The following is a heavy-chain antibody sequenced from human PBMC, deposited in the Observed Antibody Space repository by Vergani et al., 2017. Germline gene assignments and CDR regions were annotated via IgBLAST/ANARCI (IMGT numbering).Heavy chain of an antibody. CDR3: ARQKRYCISTSCLYYSTYYMDV. Sequence: EVQLVQSGAEMKKPGESLKISCKVSGYSFTDYWIAWVRQMPGKGLEWMGIIYPGDSDTRYSPSFQGQVTISADKSISTAYLQWSSLKASDTAMYYCARQKRYCISTSCLYYSTYYMDVWGKGTTVTVSS. CDR1: GYSFTDYW. D-gene: IGHD2-2*01. CDR2: IYPGDSDT. V-gene: IGHV5-51*01. J-gene: IGHJ6*03.